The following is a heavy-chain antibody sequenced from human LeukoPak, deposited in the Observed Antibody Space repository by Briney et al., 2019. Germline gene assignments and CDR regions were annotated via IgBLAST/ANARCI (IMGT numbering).Heavy chain of an antibody. D-gene: IGHD2-15*01. CDR1: GVSISSYY. Sequence: PSETLSLTCTVSGVSISSYYWSWIRQPAGKGLEWIGRIYTSGSTTYNPSLKSRVTMSVDTSKNQFSLKLSSVTAADTAVYYCARDSSLCSGGSCYSYNWFDPWGQGTLVTVSS. J-gene: IGHJ5*02. V-gene: IGHV4-4*07. CDR2: IYTSGST. CDR3: ARDSSLCSGGSCYSYNWFDP.